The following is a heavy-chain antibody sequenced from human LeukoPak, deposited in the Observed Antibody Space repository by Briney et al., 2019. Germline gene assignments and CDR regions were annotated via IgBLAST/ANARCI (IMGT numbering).Heavy chain of an antibody. CDR2: INPNSGGT. CDR1: GYTFTGYY. V-gene: IGHV1-2*02. Sequence: ASVKVSCKASGYTFTGYYTHWVRQAPGQGLEWMGWINPNSGGTNYAQKFQGRVTMTRDTSISTAYMELSRLRSDDTAVYYCASPGRGYSSSWYMYYWGQGTLVTVSS. CDR3: ASPGRGYSSSWYMYY. D-gene: IGHD6-13*01. J-gene: IGHJ4*02.